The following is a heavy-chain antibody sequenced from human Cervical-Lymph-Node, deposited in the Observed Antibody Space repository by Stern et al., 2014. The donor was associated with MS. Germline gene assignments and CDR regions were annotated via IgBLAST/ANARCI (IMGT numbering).Heavy chain of an antibody. CDR2: VSTSGST. Sequence: QLQLQESGPGLVKPSQTLSLTCTVSGDSMSSGSYYWSWIRQPAEKGLEWIGRVSTSGSTNYNPSLKSRVPRSIDTSKSQFALYMSSVTAADTGVYYCAIHGYDWSYFDFWGQGTLVTVSS. V-gene: IGHV4-61*02. D-gene: IGHD5-12*01. CDR1: GDSMSSGSYY. J-gene: IGHJ4*02. CDR3: AIHGYDWSYFDF.